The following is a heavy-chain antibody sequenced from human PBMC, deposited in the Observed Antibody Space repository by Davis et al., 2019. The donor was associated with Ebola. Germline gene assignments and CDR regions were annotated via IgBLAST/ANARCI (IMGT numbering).Heavy chain of an antibody. J-gene: IGHJ6*02. CDR2: IYPGDSDT. V-gene: IGHV5-51*01. CDR1: GYSFSNYW. CDR3: ARGHGLDV. Sequence: KVSCKGSGYSFSNYWIGWVRQMPGKGLEWMGIIYPGDSDTRYSPSFEGQVTMSADKSINTAYLQWSSLKASDTAMYYCARGHGLDVWGQGTTVTVPS.